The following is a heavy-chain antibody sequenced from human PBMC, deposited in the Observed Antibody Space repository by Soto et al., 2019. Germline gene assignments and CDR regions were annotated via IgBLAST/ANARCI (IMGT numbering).Heavy chain of an antibody. D-gene: IGHD2-2*03. CDR3: ARDGYCSSTSCYFGWFDP. J-gene: IGHJ5*02. Sequence: QVQLVESGGGLVKPGGSLRLSCAASGFTFSDYYMSWIRQAPGKGLEWVSYISSSGSTIYYADSVKGRFTISRDNAKNSLYLQMNSLIAEDTAVYYCARDGYCSSTSCYFGWFDPWGQGTLVTVSS. CDR2: ISSSGSTI. V-gene: IGHV3-11*01. CDR1: GFTFSDYY.